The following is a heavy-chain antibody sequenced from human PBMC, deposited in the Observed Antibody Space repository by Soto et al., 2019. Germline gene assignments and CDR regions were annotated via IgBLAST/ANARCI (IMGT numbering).Heavy chain of an antibody. D-gene: IGHD3-10*01. CDR2: INHSGST. V-gene: IGHV4-34*01. CDR1: GGSFSGYY. CDR3: ASLAVLLWFGEPTSGWFDP. Sequence: QGQLQQWGAGLLKPSETLSLTCAVYGGSFSGYYWSWIRQPTGKGLEWIGEINHSGSTNYDPCLKSRVTISVDTSKNQFSLKLSYVTAADTAVYYCASLAVLLWFGEPTSGWFDPWGQGTLVTVSP. J-gene: IGHJ5*02.